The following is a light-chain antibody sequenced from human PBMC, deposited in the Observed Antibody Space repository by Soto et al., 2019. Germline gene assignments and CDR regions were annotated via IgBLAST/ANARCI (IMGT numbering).Light chain of an antibody. Sequence: EIVMTQSPATLSVSPGERVTLSCRASQSISTNLAWYQQKPGQAPRLLIYGASTRATGIPARFSGSGSGTEFTVTISSLQSEDFAVYYCQQYNYWPRTFGHGTKVDIK. J-gene: IGKJ1*01. CDR2: GAS. CDR1: QSISTN. V-gene: IGKV3-15*01. CDR3: QQYNYWPRT.